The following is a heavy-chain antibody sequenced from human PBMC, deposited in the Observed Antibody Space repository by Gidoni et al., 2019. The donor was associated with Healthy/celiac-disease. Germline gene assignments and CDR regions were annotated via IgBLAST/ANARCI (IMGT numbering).Heavy chain of an antibody. CDR1: GFTFSNAW. J-gene: IGHJ4*02. CDR3: TTASSGWGIFDY. V-gene: IGHV3-15*01. D-gene: IGHD6-19*01. Sequence: EVQLVESGGGLVKPGGSLSLSWAASGFTFSNAWMSWVRQAPGKGLEWVGRIKSKTDGGTTDYAAPVKGRFTISRDDSKNTLYLQMNSLKTEDTAVYYCTTASSGWGIFDYWGQGTLVTVSS. CDR2: IKSKTDGGTT.